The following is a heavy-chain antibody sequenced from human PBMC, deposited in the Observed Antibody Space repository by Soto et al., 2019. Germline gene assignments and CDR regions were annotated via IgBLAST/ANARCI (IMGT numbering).Heavy chain of an antibody. Sequence: GGSLRLSCAASGFTFSSYAMHWVRQAPGKGLEWVAVISYDGSNKYYADSVKGRFTISRDNSKNTLYLQMNSLRAEDTAVYYCARGLMVYDDLSYWGQGTLVTVSS. D-gene: IGHD2-8*01. V-gene: IGHV3-30-3*01. J-gene: IGHJ4*02. CDR3: ARGLMVYDDLSY. CDR2: ISYDGSNK. CDR1: GFTFSSYA.